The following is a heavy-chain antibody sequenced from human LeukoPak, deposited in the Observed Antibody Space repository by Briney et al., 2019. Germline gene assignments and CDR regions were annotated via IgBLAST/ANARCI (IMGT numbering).Heavy chain of an antibody. V-gene: IGHV1-18*01. CDR2: ISAYNGNT. Sequence: ASVKVSCKASGYTFTSYGISWMRQAPGQGLEWMGWISAYNGNTNYAQKLQGRVTMTTDTSTSTAYMELRSLRSDDTAVYYCASALASFSGSYYKSWGQGTLVTVSS. J-gene: IGHJ5*02. D-gene: IGHD3-10*01. CDR3: ASALASFSGSYYKS. CDR1: GYTFTSYG.